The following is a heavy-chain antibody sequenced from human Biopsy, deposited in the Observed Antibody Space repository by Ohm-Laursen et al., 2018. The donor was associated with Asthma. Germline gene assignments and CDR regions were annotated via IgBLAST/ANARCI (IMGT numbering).Heavy chain of an antibody. V-gene: IGHV3-21*01. CDR3: ARDAPTGGYIDY. Sequence: SLRLSCAASGFTFSGYTMNWVRQAPGKGLEWVSSITSSSSYIFYADSVKDRFTISRDNPRSSLYLQMNSLRAEDTAVYYCARDAPTGGYIDYWGLGTLVTVSS. CDR2: ITSSSSYI. CDR1: GFTFSGYT. D-gene: IGHD7-27*01. J-gene: IGHJ4*02.